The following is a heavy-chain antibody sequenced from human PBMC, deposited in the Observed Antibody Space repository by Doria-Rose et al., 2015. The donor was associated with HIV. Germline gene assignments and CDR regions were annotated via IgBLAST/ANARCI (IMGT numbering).Heavy chain of an antibody. CDR3: AKQQYYYDSSGYYYMDV. V-gene: IGHV3-23*01. J-gene: IGHJ6*03. Sequence: AISGSGYSTYYADSVKGRFTISRDNSKNTLYLQMNSLRAEDTAVYYCAKQQYYYDSSGYYYMDVWGKGTTVTVSS. CDR2: ISGSGYST. D-gene: IGHD3-22*01.